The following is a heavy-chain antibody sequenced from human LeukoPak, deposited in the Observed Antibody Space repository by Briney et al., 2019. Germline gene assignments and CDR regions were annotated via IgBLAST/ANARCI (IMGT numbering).Heavy chain of an antibody. CDR3: ARARKVVVVAGWGAPDY. Sequence: PGGSLRLPCAASGFTFSSYSMNWVRQAPGKGLEWVSSISSSSSYIYYADSVKGRFTISRDNAKNSLYLQMNSLRAEDTAVYYCARARKVVVVAGWGAPDYWGQGTLVTVSS. CDR2: ISSSSSYI. V-gene: IGHV3-21*01. CDR1: GFTFSSYS. J-gene: IGHJ4*02. D-gene: IGHD2-15*01.